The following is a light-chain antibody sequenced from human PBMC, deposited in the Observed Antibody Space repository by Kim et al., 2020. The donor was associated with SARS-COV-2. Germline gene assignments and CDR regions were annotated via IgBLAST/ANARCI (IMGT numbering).Light chain of an antibody. CDR1: SLRSYY. V-gene: IGLV3-19*01. CDR3: NSRDSSGNHLV. J-gene: IGLJ3*02. Sequence: SSELTQDSAVSVALGQTVRITCQGDSLRSYYASWYQQKPGQAPVLVIYGKNNRPSGIPDRFSGSSSGNTASLTITGAQAEEEADYYCNSRDSSGNHLVFGGGTQLTVL. CDR2: GKN.